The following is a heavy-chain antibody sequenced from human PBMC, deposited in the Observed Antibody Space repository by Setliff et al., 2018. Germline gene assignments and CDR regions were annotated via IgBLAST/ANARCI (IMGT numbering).Heavy chain of an antibody. V-gene: IGHV1-69*05. Sequence: GGPVQVSCKASGGTFRNYGISWVRQAPGRGLDWMGGIIPIFGTANYAQKFQGRVTMTTDTSTSTAYMELRSLRSDDTAVYYCARDRKEVVISPSQAAFDIWGQGTMVTVSS. CDR1: GGTFRNYG. CDR2: IIPIFGTA. CDR3: ARDRKEVVISPSQAAFDI. J-gene: IGHJ3*02. D-gene: IGHD3-22*01.